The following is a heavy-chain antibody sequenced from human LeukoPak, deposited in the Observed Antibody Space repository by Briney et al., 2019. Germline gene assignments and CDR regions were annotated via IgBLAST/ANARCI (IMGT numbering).Heavy chain of an antibody. CDR1: GGSISSSYY. J-gene: IGHJ4*02. D-gene: IGHD3-22*01. V-gene: IGHV4-39*01. CDR3: ARGVYYDSSGYYRFDY. Sequence: SETLSLTXTVSGGSISSSYYWGWIRQPPGKGLEWIGSIHYSGTTYYSPSLKSRVTKSVDTSKNQFSLRLSSVTAADTAVYYCARGVYYDSSGYYRFDYWGQGTLVTVSS. CDR2: IHYSGTT.